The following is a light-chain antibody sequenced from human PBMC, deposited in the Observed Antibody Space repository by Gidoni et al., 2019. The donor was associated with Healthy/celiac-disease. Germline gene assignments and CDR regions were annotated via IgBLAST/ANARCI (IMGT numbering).Light chain of an antibody. CDR2: AAS. J-gene: IGKJ1*01. CDR1: QSISSY. V-gene: IGKV1-39*01. CDR3: QQSYSTPRT. Sequence: DIQMTQSPSSLSASVGDRVTITCRASQSISSYLNWYQQKPGKAPKLLIYAASSLQSGVPSRFSGSGSGTDSTLTISSLQPEDFATYYCQQSYSTPRTFGQXTKVEIK.